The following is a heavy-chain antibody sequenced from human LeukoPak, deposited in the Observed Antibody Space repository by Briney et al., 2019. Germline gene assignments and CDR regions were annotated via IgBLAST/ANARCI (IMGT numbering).Heavy chain of an antibody. CDR3: ARDQTSAHDY. Sequence: SGTLSLTCAVYGGSFSGYYWSWIRQPPGKGLEWIGEINHSGSTNYNPSLKSRVTISVDTSKNQFSLKLSSVTAADTAVYYCARDQTSAHDYWGQGTLVTVSS. J-gene: IGHJ4*02. CDR2: INHSGST. V-gene: IGHV4-34*01. D-gene: IGHD6-6*01. CDR1: GGSFSGYY.